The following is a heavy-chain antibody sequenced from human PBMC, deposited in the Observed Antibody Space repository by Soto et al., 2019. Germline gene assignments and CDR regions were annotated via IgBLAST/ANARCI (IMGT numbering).Heavy chain of an antibody. V-gene: IGHV3-23*01. D-gene: IGHD2-2*02. CDR3: AKGGICGTTSCHTGGFDY. J-gene: IGHJ4*02. Sequence: PGESLRLSCSASGFTFSSYAMSWVRQAPGKGLEWVSAISGSGGSTYYADSVKGRFTISRDNSKNTLYLQMNSLRAEDTAVYYCAKGGICGTTSCHTGGFDYWGQGNLVTVPS. CDR1: GFTFSSYA. CDR2: ISGSGGST.